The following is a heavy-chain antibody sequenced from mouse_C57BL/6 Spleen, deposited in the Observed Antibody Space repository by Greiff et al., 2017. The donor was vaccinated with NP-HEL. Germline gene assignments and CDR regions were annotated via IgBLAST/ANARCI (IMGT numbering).Heavy chain of an antibody. CDR3: ARAGSTTVVAPYAMDY. Sequence: VQLQQSGAELVRPGTSVKMSCKASGYTFTNYWIGWAKQRPGHGLEWIGDIYPGGGYTNYNEKFKGKATLTADKSSSTAYMQFSSLTSEDSAIYYCARAGSTTVVAPYAMDYWGQGTSVTVSS. D-gene: IGHD1-1*01. J-gene: IGHJ4*01. V-gene: IGHV1-63*01. CDR1: GYTFTNYW. CDR2: IYPGGGYT.